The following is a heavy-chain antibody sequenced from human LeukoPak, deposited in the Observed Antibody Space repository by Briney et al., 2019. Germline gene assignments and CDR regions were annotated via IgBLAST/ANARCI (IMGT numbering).Heavy chain of an antibody. CDR2: IRYDGSNE. CDR3: ARSVAGITWFDP. V-gene: IGHV3-30*02. D-gene: IGHD6-19*01. J-gene: IGHJ5*02. CDR1: GFTFSNSG. Sequence: GGSLRLSCTASGFTFSNSGMHWVRQAPGKGLEWVAFIRYDGSNEFYVDSVKGRFTISRDNSMNTLYLQMSSLRPEDTAVYYCARSVAGITWFDPWGQGTLVTVSS.